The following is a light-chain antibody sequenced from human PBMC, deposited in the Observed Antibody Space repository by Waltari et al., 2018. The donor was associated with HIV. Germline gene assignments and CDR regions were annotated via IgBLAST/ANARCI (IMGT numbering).Light chain of an antibody. J-gene: IGKJ2*01. CDR1: QDISNY. V-gene: IGKV1-33*01. CDR3: QQYDNLPSYT. CDR2: DAS. Sequence: DIQMTQSPSSLSASVVDRVTITCQASQDISNYLNLYQQKPGKAPKLLIYDASNLETGVPSRFSGSGSGTDFTFTISSLQPEDIATYYCQQYDNLPSYTFGQGTKLEIK.